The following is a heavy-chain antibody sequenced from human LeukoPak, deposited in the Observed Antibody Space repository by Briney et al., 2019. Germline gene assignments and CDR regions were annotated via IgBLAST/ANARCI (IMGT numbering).Heavy chain of an antibody. J-gene: IGHJ4*02. D-gene: IGHD3-10*01. V-gene: IGHV3-23*01. CDR1: GFTFKNYA. CDR3: AKGSRDSRPYYFDF. CDR2: ITGSGGDT. Sequence: GGSLRLSCAASGFTFKNYAMSWVRQTPGKGLEWVSAITGSGGDTYHADSVKGRFTISRDNSKNTLYLQMNSLTVEDSAVYYCAKGSRDSRPYYFDFWGQGTLVTVPS.